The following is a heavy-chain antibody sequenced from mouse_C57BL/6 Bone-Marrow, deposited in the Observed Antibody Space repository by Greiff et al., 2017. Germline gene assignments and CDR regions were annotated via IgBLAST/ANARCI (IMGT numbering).Heavy chain of an antibody. J-gene: IGHJ2*01. CDR2: INPYNGGT. Sequence: VQLQQSGPVLVKPGASVKMSCKASGYTFTDYYMNWVKQSHGKSLEWIGVINPYNGGTSYNQKFKGKATLTVDKSSSTAYMELNSLTSEDSAVYYCARSLYDYDDDYWGQGTTLTVSS. D-gene: IGHD2-4*01. V-gene: IGHV1-19*01. CDR1: GYTFTDYY. CDR3: ARSLYDYDDDY.